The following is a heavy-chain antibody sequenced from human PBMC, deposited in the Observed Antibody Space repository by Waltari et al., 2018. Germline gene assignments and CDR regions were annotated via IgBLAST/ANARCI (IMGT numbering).Heavy chain of an antibody. V-gene: IGHV3-23*01. J-gene: IGHJ6*02. CDR1: GFTFSSYA. Sequence: EVQLLESGGGLVQPGGSLRLSCAASGFTFSSYAMSWVRQAPGKGLEWVSAIWGSGGSTYYADSVKGRFTISRDNSKNTLYLQMNSLRAEDTAVYYCAKEGRLDIVVVPAAPHAGMDVWGQGTTVTVSS. CDR3: AKEGRLDIVVVPAAPHAGMDV. D-gene: IGHD2-2*03. CDR2: IWGSGGST.